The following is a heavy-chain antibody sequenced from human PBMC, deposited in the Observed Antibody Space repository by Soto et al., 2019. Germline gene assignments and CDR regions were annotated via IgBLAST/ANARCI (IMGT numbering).Heavy chain of an antibody. CDR3: ARVIIPNMITFGGTLLGDHWFDP. Sequence: QVQLQESGPGLVKPSQTLSLTCTVSGGSISSGDYYWSWIRQPPGKGLEWIGYIYYSGSTYYNPSLKGRVTISVDTSKNQFPLKLSSVTAADTAVYYCARVIIPNMITFGGTLLGDHWFDPWGQGTLVTVSS. J-gene: IGHJ5*02. V-gene: IGHV4-30-4*01. CDR2: IYYSGST. D-gene: IGHD3-16*01. CDR1: GGSISSGDYY.